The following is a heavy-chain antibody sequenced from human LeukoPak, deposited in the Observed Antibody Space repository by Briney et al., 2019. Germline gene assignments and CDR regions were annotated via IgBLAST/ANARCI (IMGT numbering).Heavy chain of an antibody. CDR3: ATTYSSGWSPAVYYFDY. CDR2: ISGSGGST. Sequence: GGSLALSCAASGFTFSSYAMSWVRQAPGKGLEWVSAISGSGGSTYYADSVKGRFTICRDNSKNTLYLQMNSLRAEDTAVYYCATTYSSGWSPAVYYFDYWGQGTLVTVSS. V-gene: IGHV3-23*01. J-gene: IGHJ4*02. CDR1: GFTFSSYA. D-gene: IGHD6-19*01.